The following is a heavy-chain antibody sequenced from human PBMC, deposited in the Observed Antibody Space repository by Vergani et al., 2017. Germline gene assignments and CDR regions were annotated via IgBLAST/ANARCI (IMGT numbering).Heavy chain of an antibody. CDR2: IYNSGNG. V-gene: IGHV4-39*01. J-gene: IGHJ2*01. CDR1: GDSIISRSYY. CDR3: ASGKYYSDSTSHFRGRYFDV. Sequence: QMQLQESGPGLVKASETLSLTCTVSGDSIISRSYYWGWIRQPPGKGLEWIGSIYNSGNGDSSSSLKSRVTISADTSKNQFSLRLTSVTAADTAVYYCASGKYYSDSTSHFRGRYFDVGGRGTLVNVPS. D-gene: IGHD3-16*01.